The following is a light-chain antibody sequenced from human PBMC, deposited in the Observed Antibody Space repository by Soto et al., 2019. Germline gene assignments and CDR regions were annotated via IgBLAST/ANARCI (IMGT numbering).Light chain of an antibody. Sequence: QSALTQPPSASGSPGQSVTFSCTGTSSDVGGYNDVSWYQQHPGKAPKLIIYEVSKRPSGVPDRFSGSKSGNTAPLTVSGLQAEDEADYYCSSFAGRTPYVFGTGTKVTV. J-gene: IGLJ1*01. CDR1: SSDVGGYND. V-gene: IGLV2-8*01. CDR2: EVS. CDR3: SSFAGRTPYV.